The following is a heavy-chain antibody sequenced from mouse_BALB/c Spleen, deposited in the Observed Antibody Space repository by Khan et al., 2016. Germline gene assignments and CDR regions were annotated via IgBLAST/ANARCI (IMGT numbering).Heavy chain of an antibody. CDR2: INTNNGAT. CDR1: GYSFTAYY. CDR3: AGDDYVN. D-gene: IGHD1-1*02. J-gene: IGHJ2*01. V-gene: IGHV1-18*01. Sequence: VQLQQSDPDLVKPGASVKISCKASGYSFTAYYMYWVKQSHGKSLEWIGRINTNNGATTFNQKFKGKAIITVDKSSNTAYLELRSLTTEDSAVYYGAGDDYVNWGQGTTLTVSS.